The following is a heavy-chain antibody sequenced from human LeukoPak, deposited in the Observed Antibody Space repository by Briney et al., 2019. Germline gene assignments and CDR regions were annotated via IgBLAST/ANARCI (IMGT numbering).Heavy chain of an antibody. V-gene: IGHV1-18*01. J-gene: IGHJ4*02. CDR2: ISAYNGNT. D-gene: IGHD3-3*01. Sequence: ASVKVSCKSSGYTLTNYGISWVRQAPGQGLEWMGWISAYNGNTNYAQRLQGRVTLTTDTSTSTAYMELRSLRSDDTAMCFCARVNPHDFWSGYPTSDYWGQGTLVTVSS. CDR3: ARVNPHDFWSGYPTSDY. CDR1: GYTLTNYG.